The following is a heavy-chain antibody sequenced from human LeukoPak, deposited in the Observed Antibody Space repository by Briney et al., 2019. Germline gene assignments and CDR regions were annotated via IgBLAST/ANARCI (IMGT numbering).Heavy chain of an antibody. J-gene: IGHJ3*02. CDR3: ARDRELTSYDSAAFYI. Sequence: GGSLRLSCAASGFTFSNYGMHWVRQAPGKGLEWVAVIWYDGTNKYYADSVKGRFTISRDNSKNTLYLQMNSLRDEDTAVYYCARDRELTSYDSAAFYIWGHGTMVTVSS. CDR2: IWYDGTNK. D-gene: IGHD3-22*01. CDR1: GFTFSNYG. V-gene: IGHV3-33*01.